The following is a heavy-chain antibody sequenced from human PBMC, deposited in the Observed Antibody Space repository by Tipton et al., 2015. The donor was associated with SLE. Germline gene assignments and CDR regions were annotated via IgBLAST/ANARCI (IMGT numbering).Heavy chain of an antibody. CDR1: GYSISSGYY. J-gene: IGHJ6*03. V-gene: IGHV4-38-2*01. CDR3: ARADYYYMDV. Sequence: TLSLTCAVSGYSISSGYYWGWIRQPPGKGLEWIGEINHSGSTNYNPSLKSRVTISVDTSKNQFSLKLSSVTAADTAVYYCARADYYYMDVWGKGTTVTVSS. CDR2: INHSGST.